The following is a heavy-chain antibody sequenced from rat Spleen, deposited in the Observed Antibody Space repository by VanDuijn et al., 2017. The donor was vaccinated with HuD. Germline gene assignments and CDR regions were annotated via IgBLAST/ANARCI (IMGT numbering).Heavy chain of an antibody. Sequence: EVQLVESGGGLIQPGRSLKLSCAASGFTFDDYHMAWVRQAPTKGLEWVATINYDGRNIYYRDSVKGRFTISRDNAENTVYLQMNSLRSEDTATYYCARRLLRVYVRLYFDYWGQGVMVTVSS. V-gene: IGHV5-7*01. CDR1: GFTFDDYH. CDR2: INYDGRNI. D-gene: IGHD1-9*01. CDR3: ARRLLRVYVRLYFDY. J-gene: IGHJ2*01.